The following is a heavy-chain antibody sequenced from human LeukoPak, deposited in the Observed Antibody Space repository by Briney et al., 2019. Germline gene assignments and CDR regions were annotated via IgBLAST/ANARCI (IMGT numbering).Heavy chain of an antibody. V-gene: IGHV4-39*07. Sequence: PSETLSLTCTVSGGSISSSSYYWGWIRQPPGKGLEWIGSIYHSGSTYYNPSLKSRVTISVDTSKNQFSLKLSSVTAADTAVYYCARRNRGSATPFDYWGQGTLVTVSS. CDR1: GGSISSSSYY. J-gene: IGHJ4*02. CDR3: ARRNRGSATPFDY. D-gene: IGHD1-14*01. CDR2: IYHSGST.